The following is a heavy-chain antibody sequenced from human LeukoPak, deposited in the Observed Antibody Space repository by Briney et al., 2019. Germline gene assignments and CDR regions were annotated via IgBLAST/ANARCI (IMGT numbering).Heavy chain of an antibody. D-gene: IGHD3-10*01. V-gene: IGHV4-39*07. Sequence: NPSETLSLTCTVSGGSISSSSYYWGWIRQPPGKGLEWIGSIYYSGSTYCNPSLKSRVTISVDTSKNQFSLKLSSVTAADTAVYYCARGGEKYYYGSEGTPFDPWGQGTLVTVSS. CDR2: IYYSGST. CDR1: GGSISSSSYY. CDR3: ARGGEKYYYGSEGTPFDP. J-gene: IGHJ5*02.